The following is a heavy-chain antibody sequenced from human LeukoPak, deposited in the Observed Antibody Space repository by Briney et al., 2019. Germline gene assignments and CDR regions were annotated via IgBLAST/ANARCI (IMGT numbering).Heavy chain of an antibody. J-gene: IGHJ4*02. CDR3: AREGGSANPSDY. V-gene: IGHV4-34*01. Sequence: SETLSLTCTVSGGSFSGYYCSWIRQPPGQGLEWIREINHSGSTNYNPSLKSRVTISVDTSKNQFSLKLSSVTAADTAVYYCAREGGSANPSDYWGQGTLVTVSS. CDR2: INHSGST. CDR1: GGSFSGYY. D-gene: IGHD1-26*01.